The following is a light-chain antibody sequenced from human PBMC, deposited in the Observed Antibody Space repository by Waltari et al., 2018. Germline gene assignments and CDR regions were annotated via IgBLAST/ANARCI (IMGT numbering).Light chain of an antibody. CDR3: QQFKSFLIT. Sequence: AIQLTQSPSSLSASVGDRVTITCRASQGINSALSWYQQKPGKAPKPLIYGASSLESGVPSRFSGSGYGTDFTLTISSLQPEDFATYYCQQFKSFLITFGQGTRLEIK. J-gene: IGKJ5*01. CDR1: QGINSA. CDR2: GAS. V-gene: IGKV1-13*02.